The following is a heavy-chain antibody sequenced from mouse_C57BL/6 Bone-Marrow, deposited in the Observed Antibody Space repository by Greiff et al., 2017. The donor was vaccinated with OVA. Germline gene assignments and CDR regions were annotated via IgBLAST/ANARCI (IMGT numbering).Heavy chain of an antibody. CDR1: GFNIKDDY. V-gene: IGHV14-4*01. CDR2: IDPENGDT. CDR3: TTYRY. Sequence: DVKLQESGAELVRPGASVQLSCPASGFNIKDDYMHWVKERPEQGLEWIGWIDPENGDTEYASKFQGKATITADTSSKTVYLHLSSLTSEDTAVYYCTTYRYWGQGTTLTVSS. J-gene: IGHJ2*01.